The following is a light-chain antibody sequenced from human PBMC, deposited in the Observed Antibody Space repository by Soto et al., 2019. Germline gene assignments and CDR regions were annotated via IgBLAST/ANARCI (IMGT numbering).Light chain of an antibody. J-gene: IGKJ2*01. CDR1: QSISTY. Sequence: DIQMTQSPSSLPASVGDRVTLTCRASQSISTYLNWYQQKPGKAPKLLIYAASSLQSGVPSRLSGSGSGTDFTLTTSSLQPEDFATYYCQQSYTIPYTFGQGTKLEIK. CDR2: AAS. V-gene: IGKV1-39*01. CDR3: QQSYTIPYT.